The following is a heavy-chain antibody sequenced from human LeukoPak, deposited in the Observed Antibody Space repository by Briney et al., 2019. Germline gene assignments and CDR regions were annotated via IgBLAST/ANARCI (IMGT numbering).Heavy chain of an antibody. Sequence: GGSLRLSCAASGFTVSSNYMSWVRQAPGKGLEWVSSISSSSNYIYYADSVKGRFTISRDNAKNSLYLQMNSLRAEDTAVYYCARDGDIVVVPADLDYWGQGTLVTVSS. CDR3: ARDGDIVVVPADLDY. J-gene: IGHJ4*02. V-gene: IGHV3-21*01. D-gene: IGHD2-2*01. CDR1: GFTVSSNY. CDR2: ISSSSNYI.